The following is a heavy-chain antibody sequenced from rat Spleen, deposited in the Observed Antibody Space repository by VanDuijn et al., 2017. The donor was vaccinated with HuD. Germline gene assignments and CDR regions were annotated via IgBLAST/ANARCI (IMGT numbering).Heavy chain of an antibody. Sequence: EVQLVESGGGLVQPGRSLKLSCAASGFTFSNYGMAWVRQAPTKGLEWVATISYDGSSTYYRDSVKGRFTISRDNAKSTLYLQMDSLRSEDTATYYCAWSEMDYWGQGVMVTVSS. CDR3: AWSEMDY. D-gene: IGHD1-1*01. V-gene: IGHV5-29*01. CDR1: GFTFSNYG. CDR2: ISYDGSST. J-gene: IGHJ2*01.